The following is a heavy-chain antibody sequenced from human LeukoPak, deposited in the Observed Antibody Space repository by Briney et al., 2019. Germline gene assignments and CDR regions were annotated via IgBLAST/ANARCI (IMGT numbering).Heavy chain of an antibody. CDR2: INHSGST. J-gene: IGHJ5*02. V-gene: IGHV4-34*01. CDR1: GGSFSGYY. D-gene: IGHD6-19*01. Sequence: PSETLSLTCAVYGGSFSGYYWSWIRQPPGKGLGWIGEINHSGSTNYDPSLKSRVTISVDTSKNQFSLKLSSVTAADTAVYYCARFFRSGWRNNWFDPWGQGTLVTVSS. CDR3: ARFFRSGWRNNWFDP.